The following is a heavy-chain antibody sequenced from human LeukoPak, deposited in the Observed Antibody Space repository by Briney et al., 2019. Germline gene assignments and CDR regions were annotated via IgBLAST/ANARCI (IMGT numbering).Heavy chain of an antibody. Sequence: GGSLRLSCAASGFTFSNYSMTWVRRAPGKGLEWVSSISGSDTSTYYADSVKGRFTISRDNSKNTLELQMDSLRAEDTAVYYCTKARSASSGSCYNYWGQGILVTVSS. J-gene: IGHJ4*02. V-gene: IGHV3-23*01. CDR2: ISGSDTST. CDR1: GFTFSNYS. CDR3: TKARSASSGSCYNY. D-gene: IGHD2-2*02.